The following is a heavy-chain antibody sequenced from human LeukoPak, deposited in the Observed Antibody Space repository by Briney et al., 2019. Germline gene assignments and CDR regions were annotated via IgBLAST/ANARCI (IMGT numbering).Heavy chain of an antibody. Sequence: PGGSLRLSCAASGFTFSSYGMHWVRQAPGKGLEWVAVISYDGSNKYYADSVKGRFTISRDNSKNTLYLQMNSLRAEDTAVYYCARGVFALYCSSTSCATATLDYWGQGTLVTVSS. V-gene: IGHV3-30*03. CDR3: ARGVFALYCSSTSCATATLDY. CDR2: ISYDGSNK. J-gene: IGHJ4*02. CDR1: GFTFSSYG. D-gene: IGHD2-2*01.